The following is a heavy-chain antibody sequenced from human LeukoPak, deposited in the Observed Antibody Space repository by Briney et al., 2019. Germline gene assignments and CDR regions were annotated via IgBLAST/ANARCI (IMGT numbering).Heavy chain of an antibody. CDR3: AELGITMIGGV. CDR2: ISGSGGST. CDR1: GFTFCSYS. J-gene: IGHJ6*04. Sequence: KPGGSLRHSCAASGFTFCSYSMSWVRPAPGKGLEWVSAISGSGGSTYYADSVKGRFTISRDNAKNSLYLQMNSLRAEDTAVYYCAELGITMIGGVWGKGTTVTISS. V-gene: IGHV3-21*01. D-gene: IGHD3-10*02.